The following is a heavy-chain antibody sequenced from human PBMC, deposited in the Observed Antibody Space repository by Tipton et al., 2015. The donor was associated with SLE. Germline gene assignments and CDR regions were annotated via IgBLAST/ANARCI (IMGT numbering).Heavy chain of an antibody. CDR2: VNTYTGIT. J-gene: IGHJ5*02. CDR3: ARDTKAARPGWFDP. Sequence: QLVQSGVEVKKPGASVKVSCKASGYTFASYDINWVRQAPGQGLEWMGWVNTYTGITSYGQRFQGRVSLTKDTSTSTAYMELKSLRSDDTAVYYCARDTKAARPGWFDPWGQGTLVTVRS. CDR1: GYTFASYD. D-gene: IGHD6-6*01. V-gene: IGHV1-18*01.